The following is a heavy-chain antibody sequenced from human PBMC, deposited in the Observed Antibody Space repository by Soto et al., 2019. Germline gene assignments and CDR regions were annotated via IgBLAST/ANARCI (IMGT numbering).Heavy chain of an antibody. CDR3: ARDPNIVLVPAALRSYYYYYGMDV. J-gene: IGHJ6*02. CDR1: GFTFSSYW. CDR2: IKQDGSEK. Sequence: GGSLRLSCAASGFTFSSYWMSWVRQAPGKGLEWVANIKQDGSEKYYVDSVKGRFTISRDNAKNSLYLQMNSRRAEDTAVYYCARDPNIVLVPAALRSYYYYYGMDVWGQGTTVTVSS. V-gene: IGHV3-7*01. D-gene: IGHD2-2*01.